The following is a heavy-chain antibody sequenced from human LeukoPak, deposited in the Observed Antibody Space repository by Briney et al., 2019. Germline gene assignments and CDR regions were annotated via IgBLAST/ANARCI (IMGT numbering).Heavy chain of an antibody. Sequence: PGGSLRLSCAVSGFIFSSYNMNWVRQAPGKGLEWVAFIRYDGSNKYYADSVKGRFTISRDNSKNTLYLQMNSLRAEDTAVYYCAKDAEMWYYDSSGYYPSGYFQHWGQGTLVTVSS. V-gene: IGHV3-30*02. CDR2: IRYDGSNK. J-gene: IGHJ1*01. D-gene: IGHD3-22*01. CDR3: AKDAEMWYYDSSGYYPSGYFQH. CDR1: GFIFSSYN.